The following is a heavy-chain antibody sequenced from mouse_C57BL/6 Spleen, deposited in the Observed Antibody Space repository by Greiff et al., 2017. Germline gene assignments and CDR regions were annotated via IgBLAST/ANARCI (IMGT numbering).Heavy chain of an antibody. J-gene: IGHJ4*01. V-gene: IGHV1-81*01. CDR3: AREGTGGLHFYAMDY. CDR1: GYTFTSYG. D-gene: IGHD3-1*01. Sequence: VQLQQSGAELARPGASVKLSCKASGYTFTSYGIRWVKQRTGQGLEWIGEIYPRSGNTYYNEKFKDKATLTADKSSSTAYMELRSLTSENSAVYFCAREGTGGLHFYAMDYWGQGTSVTVSS. CDR2: IYPRSGNT.